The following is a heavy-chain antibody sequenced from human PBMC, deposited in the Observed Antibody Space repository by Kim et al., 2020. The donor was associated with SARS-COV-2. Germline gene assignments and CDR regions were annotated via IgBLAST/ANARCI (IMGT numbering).Heavy chain of an antibody. D-gene: IGHD6-25*01. V-gene: IGHV1-3*01. Sequence: YSKQFQDRISITKDTSASTAYMAVRSLTSEDTAVYYCARDEASASSAAYWGQGTLVTVSS. CDR3: ARDEASASSAAY. J-gene: IGHJ4*02.